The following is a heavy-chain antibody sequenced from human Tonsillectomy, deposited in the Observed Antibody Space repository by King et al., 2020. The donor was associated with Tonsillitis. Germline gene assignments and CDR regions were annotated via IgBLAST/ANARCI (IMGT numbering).Heavy chain of an antibody. Sequence: QLQESGPGLVKPSQTLSLTCTVSGGSISIGGYYWSWIRQHPGKGLEWIGYIYYSGSTYYNPSLISRVTISLDTSKNQFSLKLSSVTAADTAVYFCAGYSGYDAALDYWGQGTLVTVSS. CDR3: AGYSGYDAALDY. CDR1: GGSISIGGYY. V-gene: IGHV4-31*03. J-gene: IGHJ4*02. CDR2: IYYSGST. D-gene: IGHD5-12*01.